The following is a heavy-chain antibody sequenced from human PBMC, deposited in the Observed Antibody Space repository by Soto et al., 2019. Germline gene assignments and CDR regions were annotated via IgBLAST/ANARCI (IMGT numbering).Heavy chain of an antibody. CDR1: GFTVSRDY. CDR3: ARAYGGNPALFDP. D-gene: IGHD4-17*01. Sequence: EVQLVESGGGLIQPGGSLRLSCAASGFTVSRDYMSWVRQAPGKGLEWVSVIYTGGSTYYADSMKGRFTFSRDNSKNTLYLQMNSLRAEDTAVYYCARAYGGNPALFDPWGQGTLVTVSS. J-gene: IGHJ5*02. V-gene: IGHV3-53*01. CDR2: IYTGGST.